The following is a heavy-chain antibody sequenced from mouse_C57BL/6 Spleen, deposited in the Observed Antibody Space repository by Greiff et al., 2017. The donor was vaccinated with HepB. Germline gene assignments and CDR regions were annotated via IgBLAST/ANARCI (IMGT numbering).Heavy chain of an antibody. CDR3: ARETPKVYFDY. D-gene: IGHD3-2*01. V-gene: IGHV1-42*01. CDR2: INPSTGGT. Sequence: VQLKQSGPELVKPGASVKISCKASGYSFTGYYMNWVKQSPEKSLEWIGEINPSTGGTTYNQKFKAKATLTVDKSSSTAYMQLKSLTSEDSAVYYCARETPKVYFDYWGQGTTLTVSS. J-gene: IGHJ2*01. CDR1: GYSFTGYY.